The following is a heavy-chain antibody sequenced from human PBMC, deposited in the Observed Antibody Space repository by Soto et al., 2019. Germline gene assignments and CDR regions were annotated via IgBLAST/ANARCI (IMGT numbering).Heavy chain of an antibody. D-gene: IGHD6-13*01. J-gene: IGHJ4*02. V-gene: IGHV3-30*18. CDR3: AKSSSSGYSFDY. CDR2: ISYDGSNK. Sequence: QVQLVESGGGVVQPGRSLRLSCAASGFTFSSYGMHWVRQAPGKGLEWVAVISYDGSNKYYADSVKGRFTISRDNSKNTRYLQMNSLRAEDTAVYYCAKSSSSGYSFDYWGQGTLVTVSS. CDR1: GFTFSSYG.